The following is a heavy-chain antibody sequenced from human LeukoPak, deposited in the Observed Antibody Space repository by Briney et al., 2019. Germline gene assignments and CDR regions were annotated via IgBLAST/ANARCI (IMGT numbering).Heavy chain of an antibody. CDR1: GHTFTNYY. J-gene: IGHJ3*02. CDR3: ARAGVWDYSDSSGYHNGAFDI. CDR2: INPDNGVT. Sequence: GASVKVSCKASGHTFTNYYINWVRQAPGQGLEWLGWINPDNGVTIYAQKFQGRVTMTRDTSISTAYMELSRLRSDDTAVYYCARAGVWDYSDSSGYHNGAFDIWGQGTMVTVSS. D-gene: IGHD3-22*01. V-gene: IGHV1-2*02.